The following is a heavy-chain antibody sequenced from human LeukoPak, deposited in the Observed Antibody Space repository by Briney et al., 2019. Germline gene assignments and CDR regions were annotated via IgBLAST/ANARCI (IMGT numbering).Heavy chain of an antibody. V-gene: IGHV4-59*01. CDR2: IYYSGST. D-gene: IGHD7-27*01. CDR1: GGSISSYY. Sequence: PSETLSLTCTVSGGSISSYYWSWIRQPPGKGLEWIGYIYYSGSTNYNPSLKSRVTISVDTSKNQFSLKLSSVTAADTAVYYCARDLPWGSDAFDIWGQGTMVTVSS. CDR3: ARDLPWGSDAFDI. J-gene: IGHJ3*02.